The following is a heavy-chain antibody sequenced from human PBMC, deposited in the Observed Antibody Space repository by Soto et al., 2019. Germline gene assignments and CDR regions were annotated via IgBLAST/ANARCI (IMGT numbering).Heavy chain of an antibody. CDR2: INPSGGST. Sequence: ASVKVSCKASGYTFTSYYMHWVRQAPGQGLEWMGIINPSGGSTSYAQKFQGRVTMTRDTSTSTVYMELSSLRSEDTAVYYCAKALGKFRGGSYYYYYGMDVWGQGTTVTVSS. V-gene: IGHV1-46*01. CDR1: GYTFTSYY. CDR3: AKALGKFRGGSYYYYYGMDV. J-gene: IGHJ6*02. D-gene: IGHD2-15*01.